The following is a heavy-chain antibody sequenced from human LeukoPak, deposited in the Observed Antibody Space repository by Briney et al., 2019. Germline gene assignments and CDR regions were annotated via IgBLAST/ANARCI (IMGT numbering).Heavy chain of an antibody. Sequence: PSQTLSLTCTVSGGSISSGGYYWSWIRQHPGKGLEWIGYIYYSGSTYYNPSLKSRVTISVDTSKNQFSLKLSSVTAADTAVYYCARGGAYHTYCGGDCYWDFDYWGQRTLVTVSS. V-gene: IGHV4-31*03. CDR2: IYYSGST. CDR1: GGSISSGGYY. D-gene: IGHD2-21*02. J-gene: IGHJ4*02. CDR3: ARGGAYHTYCGGDCYWDFDY.